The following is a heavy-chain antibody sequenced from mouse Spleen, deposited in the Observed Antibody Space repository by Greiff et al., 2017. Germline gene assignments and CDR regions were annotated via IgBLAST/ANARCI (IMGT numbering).Heavy chain of an antibody. Sequence: VQLKQSGAELVRPGASVKLSCTASGFNIKDDYMHWVQQRPEQGLEWIGWIDPENGDTEYASKFQGKATITADTASNTAYLQLSSLTSEDTAVYYCTTEHDYGSSYGAYWGQGTLVTVSA. D-gene: IGHD1-1*01. CDR2: IDPENGDT. CDR1: GFNIKDDY. CDR3: TTEHDYGSSYGAY. V-gene: IGHV14-4*01. J-gene: IGHJ3*01.